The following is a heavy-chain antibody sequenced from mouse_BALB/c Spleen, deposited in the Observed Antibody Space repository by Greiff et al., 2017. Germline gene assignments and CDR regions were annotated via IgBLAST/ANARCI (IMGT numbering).Heavy chain of an antibody. CDR2: IWAGGST. Sequence: VQRVESGPGLVAPSQSLSITCTASGFSLTSYCVHWVRQPPGKGLEWLGVIWAGGSTNYNSTLMSRLSISKDNSKSQVFLKMNSLQTDDTAMYYCARDIITTGLDYWGQGTTLTVSA. V-gene: IGHV2-9*02. CDR3: ARDIITTGLDY. J-gene: IGHJ2*01. CDR1: GFSLTSYC. D-gene: IGHD1-1*01.